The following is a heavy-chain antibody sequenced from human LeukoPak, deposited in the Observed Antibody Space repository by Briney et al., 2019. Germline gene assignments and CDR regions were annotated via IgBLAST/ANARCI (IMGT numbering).Heavy chain of an antibody. V-gene: IGHV1-24*01. CDR2: FDPEDGEI. D-gene: IGHD3-16*01. CDR1: RNTLTELS. J-gene: IGHJ4*02. CDR3: ATIGGVTPDY. Sequence: ASVKVSCKVSRNTLTELSIHWVRQAAGKGLEWMGGFDPEDGEIIYAQNLEGRVIMTEDTSRDTAYMELSSLRSEDTAVYYCATIGGVTPDYWGQGTQVTVSS.